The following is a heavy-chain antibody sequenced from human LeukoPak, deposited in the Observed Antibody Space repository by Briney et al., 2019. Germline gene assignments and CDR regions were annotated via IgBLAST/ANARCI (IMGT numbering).Heavy chain of an antibody. D-gene: IGHD6-13*01. CDR3: ARLASPSIAAAGTGDY. V-gene: IGHV1-8*03. Sequence: ASVKVSYKASGYTFTSYDINWVRQSTGQGLEWMGWMNPNSGNTGYAQKFQGRVTITRNTSISTAYMELSSLRSEDTAVYYCARLASPSIAAAGTGDYWGQGTLVTVSS. CDR1: GYTFTSYD. J-gene: IGHJ4*02. CDR2: MNPNSGNT.